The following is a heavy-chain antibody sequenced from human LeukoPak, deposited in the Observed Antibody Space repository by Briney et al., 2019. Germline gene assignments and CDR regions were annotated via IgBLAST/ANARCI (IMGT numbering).Heavy chain of an antibody. D-gene: IGHD6-19*01. Sequence: ASVKVSCKASGYTFTGYYMHWVRQAPGQGLEWMGWINPNSGGTNYAQKFQGRVTMTRDTSISTAYMELSGLRSYDTAVYYCARGRNIAVAGTRWFDPWGQGTLVTVSS. CDR1: GYTFTGYY. CDR3: ARGRNIAVAGTRWFDP. J-gene: IGHJ5*02. CDR2: INPNSGGT. V-gene: IGHV1-2*02.